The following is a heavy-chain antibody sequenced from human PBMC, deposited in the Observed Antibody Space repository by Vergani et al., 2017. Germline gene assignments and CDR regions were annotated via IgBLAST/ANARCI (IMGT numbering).Heavy chain of an antibody. CDR1: GFTFSNAW. V-gene: IGHV3-15*01. J-gene: IGHJ4*02. CDR2: IKSKTDGGTT. CDR3: TRDGLATVPWVFDY. D-gene: IGHD4-17*01. Sequence: EVQLVESGGGLVKPGGSLRLSCAASGFTFSNAWMSWVRQAPGKGLEWVGRIKSKTDGGTTDYAAPVKGRFTISRDDSKSIAYLQMNSLKTEDTAVYYCTRDGLATVPWVFDYWGQGTLVTVSS.